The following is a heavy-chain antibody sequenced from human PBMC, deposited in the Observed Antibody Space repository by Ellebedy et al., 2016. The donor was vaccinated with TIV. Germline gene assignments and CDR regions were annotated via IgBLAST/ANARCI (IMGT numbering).Heavy chain of an antibody. J-gene: IGHJ4*02. CDR1: GGSIRSYY. CDR3: ASCTEYDSSGYIYRYFDY. Sequence: MPSETLSLTCTVSGGSIRSYYWSWIRQPPGKGLEWIWNIYYSGSTNYNPYLKSRVTMSVDTSRNQFSLKLSSVTAADTAVYYCASCTEYDSSGYIYRYFDYWGQGTLVTVSS. CDR2: IYYSGST. V-gene: IGHV4-59*08. D-gene: IGHD3-22*01.